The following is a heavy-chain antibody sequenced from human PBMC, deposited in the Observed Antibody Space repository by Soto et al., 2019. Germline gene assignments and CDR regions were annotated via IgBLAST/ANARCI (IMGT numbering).Heavy chain of an antibody. CDR1: GFTFSSYA. Sequence: QVQLVESGGGVVQPGRSLRLSCAASGFTFSSYAMHWVRQAPGKGLEWVAVISYDGSNKYYADSVKGRFTISRDNSKNTQYLQMNSLREEATALYYCARSSIAARHYYYYYGMDVWGQGTTVTVSS. CDR2: ISYDGSNK. CDR3: ARSSIAARHYYYYYGMDV. V-gene: IGHV3-30-3*01. D-gene: IGHD6-6*01. J-gene: IGHJ6*02.